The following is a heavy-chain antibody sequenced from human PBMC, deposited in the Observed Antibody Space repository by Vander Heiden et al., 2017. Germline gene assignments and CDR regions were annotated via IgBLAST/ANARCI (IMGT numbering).Heavy chain of an antibody. V-gene: IGHV4-4*07. CDR2: IFASGET. D-gene: IGHD2-8*01. J-gene: IGHJ4*02. CDR1: GGSMSGYY. Sequence: QVQLQESGPGLVGPSETLSLSCSVYGGSMSGYYWVWIRQPAGKGLEWIGRIFASGETRYNPSLKSRVTMSVDRPKKQFSLELNSVTAADTGVYFCARAREYGDYCDYWGQGTLVAVSS. CDR3: ARAREYGDYCDY.